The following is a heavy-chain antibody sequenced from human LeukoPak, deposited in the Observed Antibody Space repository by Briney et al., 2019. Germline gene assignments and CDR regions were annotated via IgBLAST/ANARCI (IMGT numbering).Heavy chain of an antibody. D-gene: IGHD1-26*01. CDR1: GFTSSSSG. J-gene: IGHJ5*02. CDR2: VWYDGSYE. Sequence: GGSLRLSCAASGFTSSSSGMHWVRQAPGKGLEWVALVWYDGSYESYADSVKGRFTISRDNSKNTLYLQMNSLRAEDTAVYYCANGGGSYAQPFDPWGQGALVTVSS. V-gene: IGHV3-33*06. CDR3: ANGGGSYAQPFDP.